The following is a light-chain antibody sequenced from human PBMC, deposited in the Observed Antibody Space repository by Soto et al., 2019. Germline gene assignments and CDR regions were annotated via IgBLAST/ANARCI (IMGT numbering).Light chain of an antibody. CDR3: QQYNSYWT. J-gene: IGKJ1*01. Sequence: DIQMTQSPSTLSASVGDRVTITCRARQSISSWLAWYQQKPGKAPKLLIYKASSLESGVPSRFSGSGSGTEFTLTLSSLQPDDFATYYCQQYNSYWTFGQGTKVEIK. V-gene: IGKV1-5*03. CDR1: QSISSW. CDR2: KAS.